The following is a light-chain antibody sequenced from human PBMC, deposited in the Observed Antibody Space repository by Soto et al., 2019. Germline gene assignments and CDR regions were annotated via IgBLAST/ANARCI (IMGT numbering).Light chain of an antibody. J-gene: IGLJ1*01. V-gene: IGLV1-44*01. CDR3: AAWDDSLGCV. Sequence: QSVLAQPPSASVTPGQRVTISCSGSSSNIGSNTVNWYQQLPGTAPKLLIYSNNQRPSGVPDRFSGSKSGTSASLAISGLQSEDEDDYYCAAWDDSLGCVFRTGTEVTVL. CDR2: SNN. CDR1: SSNIGSNT.